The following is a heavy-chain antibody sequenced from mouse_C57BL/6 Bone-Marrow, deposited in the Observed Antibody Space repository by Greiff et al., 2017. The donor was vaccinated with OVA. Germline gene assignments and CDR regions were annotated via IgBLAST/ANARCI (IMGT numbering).Heavy chain of an antibody. D-gene: IGHD1-1*01. CDR1: GFTFSSYG. Sequence: EVKLVESGGDLVKPGGSLKLSCAASGFTFSSYGMSWVRQTPDKRLEWVATISSGGSYTYYPASVKGRFTISRDNAKNTLYLQMSSLKSEDTAMYYCARQRYYGSSSWFAYWGQGTLVTVSA. CDR2: ISSGGSYT. V-gene: IGHV5-6*01. J-gene: IGHJ3*01. CDR3: ARQRYYGSSSWFAY.